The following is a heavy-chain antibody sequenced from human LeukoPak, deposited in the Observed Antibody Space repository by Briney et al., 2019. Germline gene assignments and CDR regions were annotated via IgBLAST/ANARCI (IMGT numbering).Heavy chain of an antibody. Sequence: GGSLRLSCAASGFTFSSYSMNWVRQAPGKGLEWVSSISSSSSYIYYADSVKGRFTISRDNAKNSLYLQMDSLRVEDTAVYYCARDPYSGSYGPYYYYYMDVWGKGTTVTISS. J-gene: IGHJ6*03. CDR1: GFTFSSYS. D-gene: IGHD1-26*01. V-gene: IGHV3-21*06. CDR3: ARDPYSGSYGPYYYYYMDV. CDR2: ISSSSSYI.